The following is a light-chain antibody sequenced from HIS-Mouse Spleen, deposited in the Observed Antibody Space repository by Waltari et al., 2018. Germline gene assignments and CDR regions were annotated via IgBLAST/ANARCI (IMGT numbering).Light chain of an antibody. V-gene: IGKV2-28*01. J-gene: IGKJ3*01. CDR1: QSLLHSNGYNY. CDR3: MQALQTPFT. CDR2: LGS. Sequence: DIVMTQSPLSLPVTPGEPASISCRSSQSLLHSNGYNYLDWYLQKPGQSPQLLIYLGSNRASGVPDRVSGRGSDTDVTLKSSRVEAEDVGVYYCMQALQTPFTFGPGTKVDIK.